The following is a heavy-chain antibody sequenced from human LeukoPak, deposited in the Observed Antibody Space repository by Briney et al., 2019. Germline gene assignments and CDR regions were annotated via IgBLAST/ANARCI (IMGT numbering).Heavy chain of an antibody. D-gene: IGHD6-19*01. V-gene: IGHV3-23*01. CDR3: AKDVWAVPDYFDY. J-gene: IGHJ4*02. CDR2: IGGGGGST. Sequence: GGSLSLSCAASGFPFNNYAVSWVRQAPGQGLEWVSAIGGGGGSTYYADSVKARFTISKDNSKSTLYLQMHSLRAEDTAVYYCAKDVWAVPDYFDYWGQGTLVTVSS. CDR1: GFPFNNYA.